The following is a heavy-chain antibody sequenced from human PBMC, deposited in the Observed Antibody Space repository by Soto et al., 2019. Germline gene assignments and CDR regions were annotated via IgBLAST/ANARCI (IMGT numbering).Heavy chain of an antibody. Sequence: QVQLVPSGAEVKKPGASVKVSCKTSGYICTAYSMHWVRQDPGQGLEWMGVVNPSGGSAHYAQSFEGRVTLNRDKSTSTVYMELSSLRSEDTAVYYCAREENYRGGTCYSEYFHHWGQGTLVTASS. J-gene: IGHJ1*01. CDR2: VNPSGGSA. CDR1: GYICTAYS. CDR3: AREENYRGGTCYSEYFHH. V-gene: IGHV1-46*01. D-gene: IGHD2-15*01.